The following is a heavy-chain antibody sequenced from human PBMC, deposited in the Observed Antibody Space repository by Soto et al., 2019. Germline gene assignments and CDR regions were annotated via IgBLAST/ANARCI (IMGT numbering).Heavy chain of an antibody. CDR2: ISSSSSYI. J-gene: IGHJ5*02. CDR3: ARFYDSSGFDP. V-gene: IGHV3-21*01. CDR1: GFTFISYS. D-gene: IGHD3-22*01. Sequence: GSLRLSCAASGFTFISYSMNWVRQAPGKGLEWVSSISSSSSYIYYADSVKGRFTISRDNAKNSLYLQMNSLRAEDTAVYYCARFYDSSGFDPWGQGTLVTVSS.